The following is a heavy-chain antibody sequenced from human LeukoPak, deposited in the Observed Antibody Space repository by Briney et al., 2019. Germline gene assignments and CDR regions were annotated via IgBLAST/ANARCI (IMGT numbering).Heavy chain of an antibody. V-gene: IGHV4-59*01. D-gene: IGHD6-25*01. CDR1: GGSISSYY. J-gene: IGHJ3*02. Sequence: SETLSLTCTVSGGSISSYYWSWIRQPPGKGLEWIGYIYYSGSTNYNPSLKSRVTISVDTFKNQFSLKLSSVTAADTAVYYCARVSAAVAFDIWGQGTMVTVSS. CDR2: IYYSGST. CDR3: ARVSAAVAFDI.